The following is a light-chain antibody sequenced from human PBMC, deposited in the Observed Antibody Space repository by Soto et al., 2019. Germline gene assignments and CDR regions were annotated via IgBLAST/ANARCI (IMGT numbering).Light chain of an antibody. J-gene: IGKJ1*01. CDR3: QQSYSNPRA. V-gene: IGKV1-39*01. CDR1: QSVSYY. CDR2: AAS. Sequence: DIQMTQSPSSLSASVGDRVTITCRTSQSVSYYLNWFQQKPGKAPKLLIYAASSLQSGVPSRFSSSGSGTDFTLTISSLQPDDSATYYCQQSYSNPRAFGQGTKVEIK.